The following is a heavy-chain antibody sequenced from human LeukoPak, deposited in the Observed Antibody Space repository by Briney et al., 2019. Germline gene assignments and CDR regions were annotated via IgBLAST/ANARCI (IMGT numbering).Heavy chain of an antibody. D-gene: IGHD3-22*01. CDR2: IHYGGSA. CDR3: ARLTFYYDGSGYYFDY. CDR1: GASISSTSYY. V-gene: IGHV4-39*01. Sequence: SETLSLTCTVSGASISSTSYYWGWIRQPPEKGLQCIGSIHYGGSAYYNPSLRSRITISVDTSKNQFSLKLSSVAATDTAVYYCARLTFYYDGSGYYFDYWGQGTLVTVSS. J-gene: IGHJ4*02.